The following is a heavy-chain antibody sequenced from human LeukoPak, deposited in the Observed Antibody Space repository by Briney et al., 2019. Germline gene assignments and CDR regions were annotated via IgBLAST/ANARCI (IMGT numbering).Heavy chain of an antibody. CDR2: IIPIFGTA. V-gene: IGHV1-69*13. CDR3: ARAARSGYYYYYYYMDV. D-gene: IGHD3-3*01. CDR1: GYTFTGYY. Sequence: GASVKVSCKASGYTFTGYYMHWVRQAPGQGLEWMGGIIPIFGTANYAQKFQGRVTITADESTSTAYMELSSLRSEDTAVYYCARAARSGYYYYYYYMDVWGKGTTVTVSS. J-gene: IGHJ6*03.